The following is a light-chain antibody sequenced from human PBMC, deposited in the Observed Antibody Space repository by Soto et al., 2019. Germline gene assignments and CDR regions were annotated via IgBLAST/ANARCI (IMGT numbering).Light chain of an antibody. CDR2: LGS. J-gene: IGKJ4*01. Sequence: EIVMTQSPLTLPVTPGEPASISCRSSQSLLHSNGSYYLDWYLQKPGQSPQLLIYLGSHRASGVPDRFSGSGSGIDFTLKISRVEAEDVGVYYCMQLLQTPPTFGAGTKVEIK. CDR1: QSLLHSNGSYY. CDR3: MQLLQTPPT. V-gene: IGKV2-28*01.